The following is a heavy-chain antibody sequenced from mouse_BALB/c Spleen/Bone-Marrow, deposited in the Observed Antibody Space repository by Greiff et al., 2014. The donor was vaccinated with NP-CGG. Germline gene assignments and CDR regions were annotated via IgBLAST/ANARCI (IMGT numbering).Heavy chain of an antibody. V-gene: IGHV1S81*02. Sequence: QVQLQQPGAELVKPGASVKLSCKASGYTFTSYWMHWVMQRPGQGLEWIGEINPSNGRTNYNEKFKSKATLTVDKSSGTAYMQLSSLTAEDSAVYYGASCYYGNYFDYWGQGTPLTVSS. CDR3: ASCYYGNYFDY. J-gene: IGHJ2*01. D-gene: IGHD2-1*01. CDR2: INPSNGRT. CDR1: GYTFTSYW.